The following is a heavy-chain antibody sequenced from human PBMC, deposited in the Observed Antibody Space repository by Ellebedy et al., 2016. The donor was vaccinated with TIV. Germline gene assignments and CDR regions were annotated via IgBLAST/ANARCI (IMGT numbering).Heavy chain of an antibody. CDR3: ARRSYYYDRSGYYEPGGSIKYYYYGMDV. CDR2: IDPSDSYT. J-gene: IGHJ6*02. Sequence: PGGSLRLSCKGSGYSFTSYWITWVRQMPGKGLEWMGRIDPSDSYTNYSPSWQGHVTISADKSISTAYLQWSTLKASDTPMYYCARRSYYYDRSGYYEPGGSIKYYYYGMDVWGQGTTVTVSS. D-gene: IGHD3-22*01. V-gene: IGHV5-10-1*01. CDR1: GYSFTSYW.